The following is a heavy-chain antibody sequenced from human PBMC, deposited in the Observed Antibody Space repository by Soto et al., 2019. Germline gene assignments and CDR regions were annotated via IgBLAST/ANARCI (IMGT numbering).Heavy chain of an antibody. CDR3: ARKTDSIPSGGDV. Sequence: EVQLVESGGGLVQPGGSLRLSCTASGFAVRHNYMTWVRQAPGKGLEWVSLSYSGGDTAYADSVKGRFTISRHTAQNTLYLQMNSLRAEDTAVYYCARKTDSIPSGGDVGCKWTAVTVSS. V-gene: IGHV3-53*04. D-gene: IGHD3-10*01. CDR1: GFAVRHNY. J-gene: IGHJ6*04. CDR2: SYSGGDT.